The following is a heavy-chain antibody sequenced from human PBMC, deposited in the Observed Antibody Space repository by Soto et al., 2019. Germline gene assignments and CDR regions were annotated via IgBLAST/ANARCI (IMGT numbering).Heavy chain of an antibody. D-gene: IGHD6-19*01. Sequence: EVQLVESGGGLVQPGGSLRLSCGASGFTVSSNYMSWVRQAPGKGLEWVSVIYSGGSKYYADSVKGRLTISRENSKNTLYHQMNNTRAEDTAVYYCARSVYSSGWTLCYWGQGTLVTVSS. V-gene: IGHV3-66*01. CDR1: GFTVSSNY. CDR2: IYSGGSK. J-gene: IGHJ4*02. CDR3: ARSVYSSGWTLCY.